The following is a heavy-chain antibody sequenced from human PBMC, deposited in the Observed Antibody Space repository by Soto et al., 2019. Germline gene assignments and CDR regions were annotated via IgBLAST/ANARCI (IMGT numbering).Heavy chain of an antibody. Sequence: HPGKGLEWIGYISNSGRTYYNPSLKSRVTISVDTSKNQFSLKLSSVTAADTAVYYCARDHIVVLPEDSDRPYYPGTAVRLNRTTDL. CDR3: ARDHIVVLPEDSDRPYYPGTAVRLNRTTDL. J-gene: IGHJ2*01. D-gene: IGHD2-2*01. CDR2: ISNSGRT. V-gene: IGHV4-31*02.